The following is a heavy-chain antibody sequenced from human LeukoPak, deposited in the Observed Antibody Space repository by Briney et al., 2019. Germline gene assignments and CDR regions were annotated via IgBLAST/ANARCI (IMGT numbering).Heavy chain of an antibody. D-gene: IGHD3-16*01. CDR1: GFTFSNFW. CDR2: IKQDETEK. CDR3: ARGGGLDV. J-gene: IGHJ6*02. Sequence: GESLRLSCTASGFTFSNFWMGWVRQAPGKGLEWVANIKQDETEKFYLGSVKGRFTISRDNAKNSLYLQMNSLRVEDTALYYCARGGGLDVWGQGATVTVSS. V-gene: IGHV3-7*03.